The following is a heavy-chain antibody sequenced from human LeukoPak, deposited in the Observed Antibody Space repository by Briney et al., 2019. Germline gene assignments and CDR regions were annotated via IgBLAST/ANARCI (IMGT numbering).Heavy chain of an antibody. D-gene: IGHD6-13*01. V-gene: IGHV3-48*03. CDR2: ISGSGSVI. CDR3: AREVKTASGTWWFDA. CDR1: GFSFSSHE. J-gene: IGHJ5*02. Sequence: PGGSLRLSCAASGFSFSSHEMNWVRQAPGKGLEWIAYISGSGSVIYYADSVKGRFTISRDNARDSPYLQMNSLRAEDTAVYYCAREVKTASGTWWFDAWGQGTLVTVSS.